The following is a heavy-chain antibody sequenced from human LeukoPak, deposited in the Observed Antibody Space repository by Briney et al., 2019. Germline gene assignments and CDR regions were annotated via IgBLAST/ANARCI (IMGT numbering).Heavy chain of an antibody. D-gene: IGHD3-10*02. Sequence: GGSLRLSCAASGFTVSSNYVSWVRQAPGKGLEWVSVIYSGGHTYYADSVKGRFTISRDNAKNSLYLQMNSLRAEDTAVYYCAELGITMIGGVWGKGTTVTISS. CDR1: GFTVSSNY. CDR3: AELGITMIGGV. J-gene: IGHJ6*04. CDR2: IYSGGHT. V-gene: IGHV3-53*01.